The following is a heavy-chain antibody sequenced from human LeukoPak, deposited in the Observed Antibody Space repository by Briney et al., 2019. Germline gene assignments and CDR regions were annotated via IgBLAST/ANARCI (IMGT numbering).Heavy chain of an antibody. CDR3: AITSAYYDILTGYAS. J-gene: IGHJ5*02. D-gene: IGHD3-9*01. CDR1: GGSVSSGSYY. V-gene: IGHV4-61*01. Sequence: SETLSLTCTVSGGSVSSGSYYWRWIRQPPGKGLEWIGYIYYSGSTNYNPSLKSRITISVAPSKHPFSLKLSSVTAADTAVYYCAITSAYYDILTGYASWGQGTLVTVSS. CDR2: IYYSGST.